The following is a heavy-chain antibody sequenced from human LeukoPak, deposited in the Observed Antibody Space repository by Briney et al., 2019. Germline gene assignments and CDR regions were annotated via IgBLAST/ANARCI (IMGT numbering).Heavy chain of an antibody. Sequence: GGSLRLSCAASGFSFSLYVMGWVRQAPGKGLEWVSAVTNTGGSTYHADSVRGRFTISRDNSQHTLFLQMDSLRAEDTAVYYCVKGSSDSRPYYFDYWGQGTLVTVSS. V-gene: IGHV3-23*01. CDR2: VTNTGGST. CDR1: GFSFSLYV. J-gene: IGHJ4*02. D-gene: IGHD5-18*01. CDR3: VKGSSDSRPYYFDY.